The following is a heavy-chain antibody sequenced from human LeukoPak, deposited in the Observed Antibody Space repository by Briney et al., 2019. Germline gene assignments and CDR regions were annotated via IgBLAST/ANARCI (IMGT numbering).Heavy chain of an antibody. J-gene: IGHJ4*02. V-gene: IGHV4-38-2*02. D-gene: IGHD1-26*01. CDR1: GYSISSGYY. CDR2: IYTSGST. CDR3: ARAWELWERFDY. Sequence: SETLSLTCTVSGYSISSGYYWGWIRQPPGKGLEWIGRIYTSGSTNYNPSLKSRVTISVDTSKNQFSLKLSSVTAADTAVYYCARAWELWERFDYWGQGTLVTVSS.